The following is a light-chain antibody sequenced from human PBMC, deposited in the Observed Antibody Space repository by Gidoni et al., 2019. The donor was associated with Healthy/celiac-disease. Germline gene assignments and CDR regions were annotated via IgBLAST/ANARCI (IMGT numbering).Light chain of an antibody. CDR2: DVS. CDR1: SSDVGGYNY. Sequence: SALTQPASVSGSPGQSITISCTGTSSDVGGYNYVSWYQQHPGKAPKLMIYDVSNRPSGVSNRFSGSKSGNTASPTISGLQAEDEADYYCSSYTSSSTDVVFGGGTKLTVL. J-gene: IGLJ2*01. CDR3: SSYTSSSTDVV. V-gene: IGLV2-14*01.